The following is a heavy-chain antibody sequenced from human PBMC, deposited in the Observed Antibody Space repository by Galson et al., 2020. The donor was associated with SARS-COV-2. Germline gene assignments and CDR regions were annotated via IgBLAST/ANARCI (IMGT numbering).Heavy chain of an antibody. Sequence: SETLSLTCTVSGYSISSGYYWGWIRQPPGKGLEWIGSIYHSGSTYYNPSLKSRVTISVDTSKNQFSLKLSSVTAADTAVYYCARDPLGAWDYWGQGTLVTVSS. V-gene: IGHV4-38-2*02. CDR2: IYHSGST. CDR3: ARDPLGAWDY. CDR1: GYSISSGYY. D-gene: IGHD3-16*01. J-gene: IGHJ4*02.